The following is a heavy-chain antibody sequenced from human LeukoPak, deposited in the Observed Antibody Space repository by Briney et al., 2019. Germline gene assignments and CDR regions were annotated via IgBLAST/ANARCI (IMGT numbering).Heavy chain of an antibody. J-gene: IGHJ4*02. CDR3: ATHSSSYSYFDY. D-gene: IGHD3-22*01. V-gene: IGHV4-4*02. CDR1: GGSISSSNW. CDR2: IYHSGST. Sequence: TSETLSLTCAVSGGSISSSNWWSWVRQPPGKGLEWIGEIYHSGSTDYNPSLKSRVTISVDKSKNQFSLKLSSVTAADTAVYYCATHSSSYSYFDYWGQGTLVTVSS.